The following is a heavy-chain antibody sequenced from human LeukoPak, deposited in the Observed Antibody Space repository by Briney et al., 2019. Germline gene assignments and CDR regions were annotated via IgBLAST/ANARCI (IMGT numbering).Heavy chain of an antibody. CDR3: ASARYSSGWPHS. J-gene: IGHJ4*02. CDR2: IYSGGST. D-gene: IGHD6-19*01. CDR1: GASITRDY. Sequence: SETLSLTCTVSGASITRDYWTWIRQSPGRGLEWVAYIYSGGSTKYNPSLKSRLTLSVDTSRNQFSLKLSSVTAADTAVYYRASARYSSGWPHSWGRGTLVTASS. V-gene: IGHV4-59*08.